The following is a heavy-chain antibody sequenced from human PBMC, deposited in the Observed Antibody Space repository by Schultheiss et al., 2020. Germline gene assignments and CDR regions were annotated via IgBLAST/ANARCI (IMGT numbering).Heavy chain of an antibody. V-gene: IGHV3-30-3*01. D-gene: IGHD4-17*01. CDR1: GFTFDDYA. Sequence: GESLKISCAASGFTFDDYAMHWVRQAPGKGLEWVAVISYDGSNKYYADSVKGRFTNSRDNAKNSLYLQMDSLRAEDTAMYYCARNHDYGDPEAFDVWGQGTMVTVSS. CDR3: ARNHDYGDPEAFDV. CDR2: ISYDGSNK. J-gene: IGHJ3*01.